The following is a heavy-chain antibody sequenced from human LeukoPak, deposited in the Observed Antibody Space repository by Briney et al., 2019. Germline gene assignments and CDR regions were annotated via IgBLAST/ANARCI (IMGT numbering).Heavy chain of an antibody. CDR1: RFTFRRYA. CDR3: ATYRQVLLPFES. CDR2: IFPSGGEI. Sequence: PGGSLRLSCAASRFTFRRYAMSWVRQPPGKGLEWVSSIFPSGGEIHYADSVRGRFTISRDNSKSTLSLQMNSLRAEDTAIYYCATYRQVLLPFESWGQGTLVTVSS. J-gene: IGHJ4*02. V-gene: IGHV3-23*01. D-gene: IGHD2-8*02.